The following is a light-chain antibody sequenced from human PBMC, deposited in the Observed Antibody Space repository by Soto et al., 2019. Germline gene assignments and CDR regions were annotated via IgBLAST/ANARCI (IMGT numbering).Light chain of an antibody. J-gene: IGLJ3*02. CDR2: GNN. V-gene: IGLV1-47*01. Sequence: QSVLTQPPSASGSPGQTVNISWYGRSSNLGSNYVYWYQQIPGESPKLLIYGNNQRPSGVLDRFYGSKSGNSGSLAISGLRSEDEVDYYCAAWDDSLRWPVLGGGTKL. CDR3: AAWDDSLRWPV. CDR1: SSNLGSNY.